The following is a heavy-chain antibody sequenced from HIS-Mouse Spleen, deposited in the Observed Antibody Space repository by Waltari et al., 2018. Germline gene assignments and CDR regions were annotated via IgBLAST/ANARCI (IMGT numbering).Heavy chain of an antibody. CDR3: AREIPYSSSWYDWYFDL. CDR1: GGSISRSSSY. Sequence: QLQLQESGPGLVTPSETLSLTCTVSGGSISRSSSYWGWIRQPPGKGREWIGSIYYSGSTYYNPSLKSRVTISVDTSKNQFSLKLSSVTAADTAVYYCAREIPYSSSWYDWYFDLWGRGTLVTVSS. J-gene: IGHJ2*01. D-gene: IGHD6-13*01. CDR2: IYYSGST. V-gene: IGHV4-39*07.